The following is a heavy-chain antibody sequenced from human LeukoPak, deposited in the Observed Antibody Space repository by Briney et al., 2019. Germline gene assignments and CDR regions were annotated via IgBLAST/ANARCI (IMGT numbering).Heavy chain of an antibody. CDR2: INPSGGST. V-gene: IGHV1-46*01. CDR3: VRGASSIAALNPFWYFDL. J-gene: IGHJ2*01. Sequence: ASVKVSCKASGYTFTSYYMHWVRQRPGPGLEWMGIINPSGGSTSDAQEFQGRVTMTRDTSTNTVYMELSSLRSEDTAMFYCVRGASSIAALNPFWYFDLWGRGTLVTVSS. CDR1: GYTFTSYY. D-gene: IGHD6-6*01.